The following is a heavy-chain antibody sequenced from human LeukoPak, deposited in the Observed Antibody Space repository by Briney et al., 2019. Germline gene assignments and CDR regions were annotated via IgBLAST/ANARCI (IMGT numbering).Heavy chain of an antibody. D-gene: IGHD3-22*01. CDR1: GYIFTSYG. J-gene: IGHJ4*02. CDR3: ARGMVTAYYYDSSGYYPNDY. CDR2: ISVYNGNT. Sequence: ASVKVSCKASGYIFTSYGVTWVRQAPGQGLEWMGWISVYNGNTNYAQKLQGRVTMTTDISTSTAYMELRSLRSGDTAVYYCARGMVTAYYYDSSGYYPNDYWGQGTLVTASS. V-gene: IGHV1-18*01.